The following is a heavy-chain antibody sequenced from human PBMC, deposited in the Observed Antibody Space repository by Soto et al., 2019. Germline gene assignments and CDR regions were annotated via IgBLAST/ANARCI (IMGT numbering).Heavy chain of an antibody. Sequence: PGGSLRLSCAASGFAFSSHSMYWVRQAPGKGLEWVSYISSSGISIHYADSVKGRFTISRDNARNSLSLQMNSLRDDDTAGYYCAKGRVDTAYFDYWGQGPLVTVSS. CDR3: AKGRVDTAYFDY. D-gene: IGHD2-15*01. CDR2: ISSSGISI. V-gene: IGHV3-48*02. CDR1: GFAFSSHS. J-gene: IGHJ4*02.